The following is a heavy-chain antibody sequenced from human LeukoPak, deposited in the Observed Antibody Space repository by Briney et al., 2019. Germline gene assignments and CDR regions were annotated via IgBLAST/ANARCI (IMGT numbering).Heavy chain of an antibody. V-gene: IGHV3-23*01. CDR2: ISVSGGSK. CDR1: GFMFGNYV. J-gene: IGHJ4*02. CDR3: AKGIYRSSGYLLGFDF. D-gene: IGHD6-19*01. Sequence: GGSLRLSCVASGFMFGNYVMNWVRQAPGKQLEWVSSISVSGGSKYYANSVKGLFTISRDNSKNTLYLQMNSVRAEDTAVYYCAKGIYRSSGYLLGFDFWGQGTLVTVSS.